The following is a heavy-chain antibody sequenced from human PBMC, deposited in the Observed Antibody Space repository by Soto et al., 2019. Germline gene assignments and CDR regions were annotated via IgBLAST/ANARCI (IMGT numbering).Heavy chain of an antibody. CDR1: GFIVSRSY. CDR2: LYNGETS. V-gene: IGHV3-53*01. Sequence: PGGSLRLSCGVSGFIVSRSYMTWVRQAPGKGLEWVPSLYNGETSYYADSVRGRFTISRDNSENTLSLQMNSLRAEDTAVYYCARLGYFDNSGYSYFDSWGHGTLVTVSS. J-gene: IGHJ5*01. CDR3: ARLGYFDNSGYSYFDS. D-gene: IGHD3-22*01.